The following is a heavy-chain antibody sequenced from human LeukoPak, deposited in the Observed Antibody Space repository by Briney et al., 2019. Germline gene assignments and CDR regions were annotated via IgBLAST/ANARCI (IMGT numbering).Heavy chain of an antibody. Sequence: PGGSLRLSCAASGFTFSNYGLHWVRQAPGEGLEWVSLISYDGRDIQYTHSVKGRFTISRDNSKNTLYLQMNSLRTEDTAVYYCAGDSYLSRGTGGSLDYWGQGTLLTVSS. CDR1: GFTFSNYG. J-gene: IGHJ4*02. D-gene: IGHD2-8*02. V-gene: IGHV3-30*04. CDR3: AGDSYLSRGTGGSLDY. CDR2: ISYDGRDI.